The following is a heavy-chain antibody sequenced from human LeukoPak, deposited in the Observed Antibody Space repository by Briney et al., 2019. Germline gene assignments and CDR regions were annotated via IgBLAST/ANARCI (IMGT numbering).Heavy chain of an antibody. D-gene: IGHD3-22*01. Sequence: PGRSLRLSCAASGFTFSSYGMHWVRQAPGKGLEWVAVIWYDGSNKYYADSVKGRFTISRDNSKNTLYLQMNSLRAEDTAVYYCARERYYYDSSGLCDYWGQGTLVTVSS. CDR2: IWYDGSNK. J-gene: IGHJ4*02. V-gene: IGHV3-33*01. CDR3: ARERYYYDSSGLCDY. CDR1: GFTFSSYG.